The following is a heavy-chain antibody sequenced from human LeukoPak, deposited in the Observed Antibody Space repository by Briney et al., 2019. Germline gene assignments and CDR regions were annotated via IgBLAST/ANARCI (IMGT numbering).Heavy chain of an antibody. CDR2: ISSRSKYI. Sequence: GGSLRLSCAASGFTFTNHIMNWVRQAPGKGLEWLSSISSRSKYIYYADSVKGRFTISRDNAKTSVYLQMGSLRAEDTAVYYCARDVRAIAFDVWGQGTMVTVSS. V-gene: IGHV3-21*01. CDR3: ARDVRAIAFDV. J-gene: IGHJ3*01. CDR1: GFTFTNHI.